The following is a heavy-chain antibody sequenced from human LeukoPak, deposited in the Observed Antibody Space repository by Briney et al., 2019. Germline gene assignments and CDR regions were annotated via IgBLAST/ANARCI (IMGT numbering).Heavy chain of an antibody. CDR3: AKDPPVAATKTYYFDY. Sequence: GGSLRLSCAASGFTFSSYAMSWVRQAPGKGLELVSAISGSGGSTYYADPVKGRFTISRDNSKNTLYLQMNSLRAEDTAVYYCAKDPPVAATKTYYFDYWGQGTLVTVSS. D-gene: IGHD2-15*01. J-gene: IGHJ4*02. CDR1: GFTFSSYA. V-gene: IGHV3-23*01. CDR2: ISGSGGST.